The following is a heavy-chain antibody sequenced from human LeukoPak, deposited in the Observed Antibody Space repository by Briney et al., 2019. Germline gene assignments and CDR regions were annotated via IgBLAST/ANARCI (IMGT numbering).Heavy chain of an antibody. Sequence: PSETLSLTCTVSGGSISSNYWSWVRQPPGEGLEWIGHIHYSGRTNYNPSLKSRVTISVDTSKNQFSLKLSSVTAADTAVYYCATEVAPSDHYYYYGMDVWGQGTTVTVSS. CDR3: ATEVAPSDHYYYYGMDV. D-gene: IGHD5-12*01. V-gene: IGHV4-59*01. CDR2: IHYSGRT. CDR1: GGSISSNY. J-gene: IGHJ6*02.